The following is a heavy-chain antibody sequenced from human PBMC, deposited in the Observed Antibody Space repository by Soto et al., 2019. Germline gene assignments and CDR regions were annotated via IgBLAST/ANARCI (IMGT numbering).Heavy chain of an antibody. V-gene: IGHV1-18*01. D-gene: IGHD3-16*01. Sequence: ASVKVSFKASGYTFTSYGISWVRQAPGQGLEWMGWISAYNGNTNYAQKLQGRVTMTTDTSTSTAYMELRSLRSDDTAVYYCARDYGRTFGTDGKVGFDIWGQGTMVTVAS. CDR2: ISAYNGNT. CDR1: GYTFTSYG. J-gene: IGHJ3*02. CDR3: ARDYGRTFGTDGKVGFDI.